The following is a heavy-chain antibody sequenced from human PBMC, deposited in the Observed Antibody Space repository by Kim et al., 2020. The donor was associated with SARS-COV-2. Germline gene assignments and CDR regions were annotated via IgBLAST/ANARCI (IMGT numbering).Heavy chain of an antibody. D-gene: IGHD2-15*01. CDR1: GGSVRVDS. Sequence: SETLSLTCAVYGGSVRVDSWTWVRQAPGKGLEWIGDIDRSGATNVNPSLLSRVTLSLDAPRNHFSLKMTSLTAADTAVYYCSCSRLSADFSNGLDVWGLGTTVSISS. J-gene: IGHJ6*02. V-gene: IGHV4-34*01. CDR2: IDRSGAT. CDR3: SCSRLSADFSNGLDV.